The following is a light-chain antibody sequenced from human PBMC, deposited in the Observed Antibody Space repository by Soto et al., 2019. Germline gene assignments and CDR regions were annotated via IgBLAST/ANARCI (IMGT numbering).Light chain of an antibody. CDR1: QSISSW. V-gene: IGKV1-5*01. Sequence: DIQMTQSPSTLSASVGDRVTITCRASQSISSWLAWYQQKPGKAPKLLVYDASSLESGVPSRFSGSGSATEFTLTISGLQPEDFATYYCQQYKSYSPYTFGQGPSWRS. CDR3: QQYKSYSPYT. CDR2: DAS. J-gene: IGKJ2*01.